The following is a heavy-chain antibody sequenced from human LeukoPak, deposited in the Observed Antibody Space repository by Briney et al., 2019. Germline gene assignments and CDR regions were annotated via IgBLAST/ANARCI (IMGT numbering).Heavy chain of an antibody. J-gene: IGHJ4*02. CDR2: ISYDGSNK. D-gene: IGHD6-19*01. Sequence: PGGSLRLSCAASGFTFSSYGMHWVRQAPGKGLEWVAVISYDGSNKYYADSVKGRFTISRDNSKNTLYLQMNSLRAEDTAVYYCAKDLEEQWLVLDYRGQGTLVTVSS. CDR3: AKDLEEQWLVLDY. CDR1: GFTFSSYG. V-gene: IGHV3-30*18.